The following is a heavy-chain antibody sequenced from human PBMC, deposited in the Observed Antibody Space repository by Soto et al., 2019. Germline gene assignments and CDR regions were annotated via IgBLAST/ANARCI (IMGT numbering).Heavy chain of an antibody. V-gene: IGHV1-46*01. CDR1: GYTLTRFY. CDR2: INTRGGTT. CDR3: ARGPDDSDVPRWDY. J-gene: IGHJ4*02. Sequence: QVQLVQSGAEVRKPGASVRLSCKASGYTLTRFYLHWVRQAPGQGLEWMGIINTRGGTTAYAQKFRGRLTVTRETSTRTVYMELSNLRSEDTAIYYCARGPDDSDVPRWDYWGQGTRVTVSS. D-gene: IGHD4-17*01.